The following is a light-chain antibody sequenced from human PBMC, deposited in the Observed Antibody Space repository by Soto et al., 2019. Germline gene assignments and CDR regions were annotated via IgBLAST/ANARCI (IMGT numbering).Light chain of an antibody. CDR1: QSISSY. V-gene: IGKV1-39*01. CDR2: VAS. J-gene: IGKJ4*01. CDR3: QQSSSTPQT. Sequence: SRRTQTTSSLSGSLGDEVTITCRASQSISSYLSWYQQKPGKAPKLLINVASTLQSGVPSRFSGSGSGTDFTLAISSLQPEDFATYYCQQSSSTPQTFGGRSNVDVK.